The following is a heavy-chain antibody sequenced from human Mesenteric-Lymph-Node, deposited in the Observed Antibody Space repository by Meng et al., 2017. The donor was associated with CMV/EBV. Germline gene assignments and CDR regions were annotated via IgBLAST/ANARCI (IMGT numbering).Heavy chain of an antibody. CDR3: AKTYYDFWSGLP. CDR1: GGSVSSDTYY. D-gene: IGHD3-3*01. Sequence: SETLSLTCTVSGGSVSSDTYYWSWIRQPPGKGLEWIGYIYYSGSTNYNPSLKSRVTISVDTSKNQFSLKLSSVTAADTAVYYCAKTYYDFWSGLPWGQGTLVTVSS. J-gene: IGHJ5*02. V-gene: IGHV4-61*01. CDR2: IYYSGST.